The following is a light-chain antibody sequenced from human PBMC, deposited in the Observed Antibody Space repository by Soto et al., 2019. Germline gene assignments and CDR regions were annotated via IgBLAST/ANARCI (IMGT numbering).Light chain of an antibody. CDR3: QQYDSSPSSFT. J-gene: IGKJ3*01. V-gene: IGKV3-20*01. CDR1: QSVSGSS. Sequence: EIVLTQSPGTLSLSPGERATLSCRASQSVSGSSLAWYQQKPGQAPRLLIYGASSRATGIPDRFSGSGSGTDFTLTINRLEPEDFAVYHCQQYDSSPSSFTFGPGTKVDIK. CDR2: GAS.